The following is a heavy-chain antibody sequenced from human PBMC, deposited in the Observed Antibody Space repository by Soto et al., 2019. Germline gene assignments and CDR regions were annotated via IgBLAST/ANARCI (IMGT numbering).Heavy chain of an antibody. CDR1: GYSFTSYW. CDR3: ARRRGDGNWFDP. V-gene: IGHV5-51*01. CDR2: IFPGDSDT. Sequence: GASLTISCKVSGYSFTSYWIGWVRQMPGKGLEWMGIIFPGDSDTIYSPSFQGQVTISADRSINTAYLQWSSLKASDTATYYCARRRGDGNWFDPWGQGTLVTVSS. D-gene: IGHD2-21*02. J-gene: IGHJ5*02.